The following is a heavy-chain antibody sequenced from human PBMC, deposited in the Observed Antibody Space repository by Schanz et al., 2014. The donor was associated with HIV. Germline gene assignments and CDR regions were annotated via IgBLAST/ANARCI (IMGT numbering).Heavy chain of an antibody. CDR2: ISSGSSYI. CDR1: GFTFSNYA. CDR3: ARDKGDNWAGYYYYYGMDV. D-gene: IGHD1-20*01. V-gene: IGHV3-21*01. J-gene: IGHJ6*02. Sequence: VQLVESGGGVVQPGRSLRLSCAVSGFTFSNYAIHWVRQAPGKGLEWVSSISSGSSYIYYADSVKGRFTISRDNAKNSLYLQMNSLRAEDTAVYYCARDKGDNWAGYYYYYGMDVWGQGTTVIVSS.